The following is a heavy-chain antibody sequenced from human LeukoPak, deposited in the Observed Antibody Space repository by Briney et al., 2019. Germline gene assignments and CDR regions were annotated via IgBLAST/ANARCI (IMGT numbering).Heavy chain of an antibody. D-gene: IGHD1-14*01. CDR1: GFTFSSFS. V-gene: IGHV3-21*01. CDR2: ISSSSSYI. Sequence: KPGGSLRLSCAASGFTFSSFSMNWVRQAPGKGLEWVSSISSSSSYIYYADSVKGRFTISRDNAKNSLYLQMNSLRAEDTAVYYCARDPTGSYHYFDYWGQGTLVTVSS. CDR3: ARDPTGSYHYFDY. J-gene: IGHJ4*02.